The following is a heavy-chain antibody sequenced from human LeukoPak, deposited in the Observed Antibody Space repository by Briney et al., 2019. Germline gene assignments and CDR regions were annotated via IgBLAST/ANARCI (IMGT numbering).Heavy chain of an antibody. J-gene: IGHJ4*02. V-gene: IGHV3-66*01. D-gene: IGHD4-17*01. Sequence: GGSLRLSCTASGFTVSSNYMTWVRQAPGKGLEWVSVLYSGGSTYYADSVKGRSTISRDNPKNTLYLQMNSLRAEDTAVYYCARATVYWGQGTLVTVST. CDR3: ARATVY. CDR1: GFTVSSNY. CDR2: LYSGGST.